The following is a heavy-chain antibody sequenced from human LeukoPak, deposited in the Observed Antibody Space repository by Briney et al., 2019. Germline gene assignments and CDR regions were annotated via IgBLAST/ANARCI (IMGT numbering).Heavy chain of an antibody. D-gene: IGHD7-27*01. J-gene: IGHJ6*02. CDR2: IYYSGST. CDR1: GGSFSGYY. V-gene: IGHV4-59*01. Sequence: PSETLSLTCAVYGGSFSGYYWSWIRQPPGKGLEWIGYIYYSGSTNYNPSLKSRVTISLDTSKNQFSLKLSSVTAADTAVYYCARRDWGYYYGMDVWGQGTTVTVSS. CDR3: ARRDWGYYYGMDV.